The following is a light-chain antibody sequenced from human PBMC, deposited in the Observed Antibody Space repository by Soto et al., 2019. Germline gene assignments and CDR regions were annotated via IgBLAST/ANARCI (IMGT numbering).Light chain of an antibody. CDR3: QHYGSSPLIT. CDR2: GAS. J-gene: IGKJ5*01. CDR1: QSVSSSS. Sequence: EIGLTQCPSTLPLSPGERATLSCRASQSVSSSSLAWYQQHPGQAPRLLIYGASRRATGIPDRFSGSGSGTDFTLTISRLEPEDFAVFDCQHYGSSPLITFGRGTRLENK. V-gene: IGKV3-20*01.